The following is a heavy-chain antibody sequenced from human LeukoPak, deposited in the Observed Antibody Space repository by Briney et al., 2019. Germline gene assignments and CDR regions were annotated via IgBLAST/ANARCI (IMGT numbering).Heavy chain of an antibody. V-gene: IGHV5-10-1*01. D-gene: IGHD3-10*01. Sequence: GESLKISCNGSGYXFTSHWISWVRQMPGKGLEWMGRIDPSDSYTNYSPSFQGHVTISADKSISTAYLQWSSLKASDTAMYYCARGYGSGRYHFDYWGQGTLVTVSS. CDR3: ARGYGSGRYHFDY. CDR1: GYXFTSHW. CDR2: IDPSDSYT. J-gene: IGHJ4*02.